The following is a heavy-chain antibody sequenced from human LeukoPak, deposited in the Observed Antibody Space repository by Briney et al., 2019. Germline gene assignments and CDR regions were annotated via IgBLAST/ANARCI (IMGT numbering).Heavy chain of an antibody. D-gene: IGHD6-6*01. V-gene: IGHV3-11*04. CDR2: ISTSGSTT. Sequence: GGSLRLSCAASGFTFSDHYMSWIRQAPGKGLEWVSYISTSGSTTSYADSVKGRFTISRDNAKNSLYLQMDSLRGEDTAVYYCARIARLLDLWGQGTLVTVSS. J-gene: IGHJ5*02. CDR1: GFTFSDHY. CDR3: ARIARLLDL.